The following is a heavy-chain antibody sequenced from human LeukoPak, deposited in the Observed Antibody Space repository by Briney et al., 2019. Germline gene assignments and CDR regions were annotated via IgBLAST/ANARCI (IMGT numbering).Heavy chain of an antibody. D-gene: IGHD5-18*01. V-gene: IGHV4-31*03. CDR3: ARGYSYGTKQFDY. CDR1: GGSNSSGSYY. J-gene: IGHJ4*02. CDR2: IYYSGST. Sequence: SETLSLTCTVSGGSNSSGSYYWSWIRQHPGKGLEWIGYIYYSGSTYYNPSLKSRVTISVDTSKNQFSLKLSSVTAADTAVYYCARGYSYGTKQFDYWGQGTLVTVSS.